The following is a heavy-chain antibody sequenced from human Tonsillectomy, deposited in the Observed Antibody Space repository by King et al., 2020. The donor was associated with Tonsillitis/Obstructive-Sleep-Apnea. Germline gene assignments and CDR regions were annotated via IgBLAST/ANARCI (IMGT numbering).Heavy chain of an antibody. J-gene: IGHJ4*02. Sequence: QLQESGPGLVKPSETLSLTCTVSGGSISSSSYYWDWIRQPPGKGLEWIGSIYYSGNTYYNPSLKSRVTISVDTSKNQFSLKLSSVTAADTAVYYCASEGLRYYGDYRTFDYWGQGTLVTVSS. V-gene: IGHV4-39*01. D-gene: IGHD4-17*01. CDR3: ASEGLRYYGDYRTFDY. CDR1: GGSISSSSYY. CDR2: IYYSGNT.